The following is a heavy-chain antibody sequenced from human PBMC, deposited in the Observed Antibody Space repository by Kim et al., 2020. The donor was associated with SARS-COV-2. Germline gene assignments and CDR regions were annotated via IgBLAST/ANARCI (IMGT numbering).Heavy chain of an antibody. CDR3: ARDLSPIAAAPYYFDY. CDR2: ISYDGSNK. V-gene: IGHV3-30-3*01. CDR1: GFTFSSYA. J-gene: IGHJ4*01. Sequence: GGSLRLSCAASGFTFSSYAMHWVRQAPGKGLEWVAVISYDGSNKYYADSVKGRFTISRDNSKNTLYLQMNSLRAEDTAVYYCARDLSPIAAAPYYFDYWG. D-gene: IGHD6-13*01.